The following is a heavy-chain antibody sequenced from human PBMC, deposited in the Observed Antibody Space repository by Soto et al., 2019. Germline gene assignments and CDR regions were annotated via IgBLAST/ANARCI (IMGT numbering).Heavy chain of an antibody. J-gene: IGHJ4*02. CDR3: AKKSLGSITLPALYYFDY. CDR2: ISGGGDAT. V-gene: IGHV3-23*01. D-gene: IGHD7-27*01. Sequence: EVQLLESGGGLVQPGGSLRLSCAASGFTFGNYAFSWVRQAPGKGLEWVSVISGGGDATYYPDSVKGRFTTSRDNSKNKVYLPMDSLRAEDTAVYYCAKKSLGSITLPALYYFDYWGQGTLVTVSS. CDR1: GFTFGNYA.